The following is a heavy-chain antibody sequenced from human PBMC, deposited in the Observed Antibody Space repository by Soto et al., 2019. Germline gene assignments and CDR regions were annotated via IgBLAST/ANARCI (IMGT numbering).Heavy chain of an antibody. J-gene: IGHJ4*02. CDR3: VVGYSSGWYVFDY. CDR1: GYTFTSYA. V-gene: IGHV1-3*01. CDR2: INAGNGNT. D-gene: IGHD6-19*01. Sequence: ASVTVSCKASGYTFTSYAMHWVRQAPGQRLEWMGWINAGNGNTKYSQKFQGRVTITRDTSASTAYMELSSLRSEDTAVYYCVVGYSSGWYVFDYWGQGTLVTVSS.